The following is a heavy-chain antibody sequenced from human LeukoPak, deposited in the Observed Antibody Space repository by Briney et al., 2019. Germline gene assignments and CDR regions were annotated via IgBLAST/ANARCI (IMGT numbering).Heavy chain of an antibody. CDR2: MNPNRGNT. CDR3: ARGRGSSGYYSYYLDY. J-gene: IGHJ4*02. CDR1: GYTFTSND. V-gene: IGHV1-8*03. Sequence: ASVKVSCKASGYTFTSNDINWVRQATGQGLEWMGWMNPNRGNTGYAQKFQGRVTITRNTSISTAYMELSSLRSEDTAVYYSARGRGSSGYYSYYLDYWGQGTLATVSS. D-gene: IGHD3-22*01.